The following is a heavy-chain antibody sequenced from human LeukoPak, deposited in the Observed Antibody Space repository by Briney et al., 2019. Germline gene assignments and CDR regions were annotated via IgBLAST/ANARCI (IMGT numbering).Heavy chain of an antibody. Sequence: GGSLRLSCAASGFTFSSYAMHWVRQAPGKGLEWVAVISYDGSNKYYADSVKGRFTISRDNSKNTLYLQMNSLRAEDTAVYYCARGYCGGDCYSSTGHYFDYWGQGTLVTVSS. CDR2: ISYDGSNK. V-gene: IGHV3-30*04. CDR1: GFTFSSYA. J-gene: IGHJ4*02. D-gene: IGHD2-21*02. CDR3: ARGYCGGDCYSSTGHYFDY.